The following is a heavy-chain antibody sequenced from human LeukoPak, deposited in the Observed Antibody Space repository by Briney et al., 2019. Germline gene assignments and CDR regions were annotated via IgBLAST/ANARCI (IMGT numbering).Heavy chain of an antibody. CDR2: INPKSDDT. J-gene: IGHJ4*02. CDR1: GYMFTGSY. D-gene: IGHD2-21*02. Sequence: ASVKVSCKASGYMFTGSYMNWVRQAPGQGLEWMGWINPKSDDTKYAQNFQGRVTMTRDTSTSTVYMELSSLRSEDTAVYYCARVPTVVTAFLDYWGQGTLVTVSS. V-gene: IGHV1-2*02. CDR3: ARVPTVVTAFLDY.